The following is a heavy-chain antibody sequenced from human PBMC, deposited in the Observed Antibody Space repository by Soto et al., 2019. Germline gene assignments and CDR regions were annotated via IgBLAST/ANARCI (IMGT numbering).Heavy chain of an antibody. V-gene: IGHV1-69*12. D-gene: IGHD3-3*01. CDR1: GGTFGNTA. CDR3: ARDGDPGYSFWSGPLGGGRFDP. J-gene: IGHJ5*02. Sequence: QVQLVQSGAEVKEPGSSVNVSCKTSGGTFGNTAVTWVRQVPGQGLEWIGGIVPLFGTANYAQKFRGRVMITAEESTSTAYMDQSRLRSDDTAIYYCARDGDPGYSFWSGPLGGGRFDPWGQGTLVTVSS. CDR2: IVPLFGTA.